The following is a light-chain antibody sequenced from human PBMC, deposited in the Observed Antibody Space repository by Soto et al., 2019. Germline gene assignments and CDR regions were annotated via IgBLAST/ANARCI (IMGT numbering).Light chain of an antibody. CDR1: QSISSW. V-gene: IGKV1-5*01. Sequence: DIQMTQSPSTLSASVGDRVTITCRARQSISSWLAWYQQKPGKAPKLLIYDASSLESGVPSRFSGSGSGTEFTLTISSLQPDDFANYYCQQYNSYPWPFGQGTKVEIK. CDR3: QQYNSYPWP. J-gene: IGKJ1*01. CDR2: DAS.